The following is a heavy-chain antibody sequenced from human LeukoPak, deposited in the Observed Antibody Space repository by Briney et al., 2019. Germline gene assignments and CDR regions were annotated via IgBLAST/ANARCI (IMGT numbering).Heavy chain of an antibody. J-gene: IGHJ4*02. D-gene: IGHD6-19*01. CDR3: ARGRWSSSGWYYFDY. V-gene: IGHV1-3*01. Sequence: ASVTVSCKASGDTFTEYAMHWVRQAPGQRLEWMGWINAGNGATKYSQKFQGRFTITRDTSASTAYMPLSSLTSEDTTIYYCARGRWSSSGWYYFDYWGQGTQVTVSS. CDR2: INAGNGAT. CDR1: GDTFTEYA.